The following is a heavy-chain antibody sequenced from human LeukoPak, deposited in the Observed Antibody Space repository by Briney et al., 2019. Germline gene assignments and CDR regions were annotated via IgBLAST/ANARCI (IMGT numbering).Heavy chain of an antibody. D-gene: IGHD6-13*01. CDR1: VLTFDDYG. J-gene: IGHJ4*02. CDR3: AKGLGSSSWFSFDY. V-gene: IGHV3-9*03. Sequence: GTSLTLSWSPSVLTFDDYGMGSVRQPPRQGLEWVSGISWNSGRISYAASVKGRFTISRDNAKNSLYLQMNSLRAEDMALYYCAKGLGSSSWFSFDYGGQGTLVTVSS. CDR2: ISWNSGRI.